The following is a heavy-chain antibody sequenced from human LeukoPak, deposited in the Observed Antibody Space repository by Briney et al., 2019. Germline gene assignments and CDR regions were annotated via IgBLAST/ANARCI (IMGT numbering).Heavy chain of an antibody. CDR2: ISGSGGST. Sequence: GGSLRLSCVASGFTFSTYGMSWVRQAPGKGLEWVSAISGSGGSTYYADSVKGRFTISRDNSKNTLYLQMNSLRAEDTAVYYCAKDLLWFGELIGAFDIWGQGTMVTVSS. J-gene: IGHJ3*02. CDR1: GFTFSTYG. D-gene: IGHD3-10*01. V-gene: IGHV3-23*01. CDR3: AKDLLWFGELIGAFDI.